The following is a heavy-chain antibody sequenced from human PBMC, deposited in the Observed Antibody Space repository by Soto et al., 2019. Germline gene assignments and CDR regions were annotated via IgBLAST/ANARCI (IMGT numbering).Heavy chain of an antibody. J-gene: IGHJ4*02. V-gene: IGHV3-30-3*01. CDR1: GFTFSSYA. CDR3: ARPLLLYYFDY. CDR2: ISYDGSNK. Sequence: QVQLVESGGGVVQPGRSLRLSCAASGFTFSSYAMHWVRQAPGKGLEWVAVISYDGSNKYYADSVKGRFTISRDNSKNTLYLQMNSLRAEDTAEYYCARPLLLYYFDYWGQGTLVTVSS.